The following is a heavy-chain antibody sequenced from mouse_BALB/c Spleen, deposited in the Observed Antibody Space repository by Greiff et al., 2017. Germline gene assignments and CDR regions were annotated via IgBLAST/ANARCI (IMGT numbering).Heavy chain of an antibody. J-gene: IGHJ1*01. CDR3: ARPITTATGWYFDV. Sequence: EVQGVESGGGLVQPGGSLKLSCAASGFTFSSYTMSWVRQTPEKRLEWVAYISNGGGSTYYPDTVKGRFTISRDNAKNTLYLQMSSLKSEDTAMYYCARPITTATGWYFDVWGAGTTVTVSS. CDR2: ISNGGGST. D-gene: IGHD1-2*01. CDR1: GFTFSSYT. V-gene: IGHV5-12-2*01.